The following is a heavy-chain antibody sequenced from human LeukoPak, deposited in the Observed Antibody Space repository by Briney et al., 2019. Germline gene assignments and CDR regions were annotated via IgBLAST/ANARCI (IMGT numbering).Heavy chain of an antibody. V-gene: IGHV4-38-2*02. D-gene: IGHD2-2*02. CDR3: VRYCSSTTCYTRAVDH. J-gene: IGHJ4*02. CDR2: IYHSGSA. CDR1: GYSITSGYN. Sequence: SETLSLTCTVSGYSITSGYNWAWIRPPPGKVLEWIGSIYHSGSAYYNPSLKSRVTISVDTSKNQFSLKLSSVTAADTAVYYCVRYCSSTTCYTRAVDHWGQGTLVTVSS.